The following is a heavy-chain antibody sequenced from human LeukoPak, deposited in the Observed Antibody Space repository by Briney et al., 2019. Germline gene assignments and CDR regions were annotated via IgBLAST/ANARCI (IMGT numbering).Heavy chain of an antibody. CDR3: TRAEGLGPGAHFDQ. CDR1: GFSFSRFY. CDR2: IPTSSFSV. J-gene: IGHJ4*02. V-gene: IGHV3-11*01. Sequence: PGGSLRLSCAASGFSFSRFYMSWVRQTPGKALEWISYIPTSSFSVQYADSVRGRFTASRDDAMNSLHLQMDSLRVEDTAVYYCTRAEGLGPGAHFDQWGQGALVIVSS.